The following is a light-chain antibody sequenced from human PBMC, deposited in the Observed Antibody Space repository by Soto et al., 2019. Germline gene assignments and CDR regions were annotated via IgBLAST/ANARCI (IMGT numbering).Light chain of an antibody. V-gene: IGLV2-14*01. J-gene: IGLJ2*01. Sequence: QSALTQAASVSGSPGQSITISCTGTSSDVGAYNYVSWYQQYPGKAPKILIYEVTNRPSGISDRFSGSKSGNTASLTISGLQAEDEADYYCSSYTSNISPYVVFGGGTKVTVL. CDR1: SSDVGAYNY. CDR2: EVT. CDR3: SSYTSNISPYVV.